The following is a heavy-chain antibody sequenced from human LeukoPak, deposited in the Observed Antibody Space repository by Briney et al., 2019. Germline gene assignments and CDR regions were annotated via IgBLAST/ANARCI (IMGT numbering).Heavy chain of an antibody. D-gene: IGHD3-10*01. J-gene: IGHJ6*03. Sequence: PGRPLRLSCAASEFTFNNYGMHWVRQAPGKGLEWVALIWFDGSNEYYAGSVKGRFTISRDNSKNTLYLQMNSLRAEDTAVYYCASGSGSYRTPYYYMDVWGTGTTVTVSS. CDR2: IWFDGSNE. V-gene: IGHV3-33*01. CDR3: ASGSGSYRTPYYYMDV. CDR1: EFTFNNYG.